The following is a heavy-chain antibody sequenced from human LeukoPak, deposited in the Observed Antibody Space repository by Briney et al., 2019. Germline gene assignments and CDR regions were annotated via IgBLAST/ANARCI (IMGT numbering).Heavy chain of an antibody. Sequence: GASVKVSCKASGGTFSSYAISWVRQAPGQGLEWMGWINAGNGNTKYSQKFQGRVTITRDTSASTAYMELSSLRSEDTAVYYCARVPLRLYCSGGSCYLDYWGQGTLVTVSS. CDR2: INAGNGNT. V-gene: IGHV1-3*01. D-gene: IGHD2-15*01. CDR3: ARVPLRLYCSGGSCYLDY. CDR1: GGTFSSYA. J-gene: IGHJ4*02.